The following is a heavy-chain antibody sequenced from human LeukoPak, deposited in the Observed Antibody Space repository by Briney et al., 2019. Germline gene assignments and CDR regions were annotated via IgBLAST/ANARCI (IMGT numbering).Heavy chain of an antibody. J-gene: IGHJ6*03. CDR2: IYYSGST. CDR3: ASLKGYYYMDV. CDR1: GGSISSYY. V-gene: IGHV4-59*01. Sequence: SETLSLTCTVSGGSISSYYWSWIRQPAGKGLEWIGYIYYSGSTNYNPSLKSRVTISVDTSKNQFSLKLSSVTAADTAVYYCASLKGYYYMDVWGKGITVTVSS.